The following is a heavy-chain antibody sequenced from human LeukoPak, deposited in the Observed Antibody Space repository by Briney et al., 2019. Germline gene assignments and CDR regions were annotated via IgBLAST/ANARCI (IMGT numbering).Heavy chain of an antibody. Sequence: PGGSLRLSCAASGFTVSSNYMSWVRQAPGKGLEWVSVIYSGGSTYYADSVKGRFTISRDNSKNTLYLQMNSLRAEDTAVYYCARAYCGGDCYPGYYYGTDVWGQGTTVTVSS. CDR2: IYSGGST. CDR3: ARAYCGGDCYPGYYYGTDV. CDR1: GFTVSSNY. V-gene: IGHV3-53*01. D-gene: IGHD2-21*02. J-gene: IGHJ6*02.